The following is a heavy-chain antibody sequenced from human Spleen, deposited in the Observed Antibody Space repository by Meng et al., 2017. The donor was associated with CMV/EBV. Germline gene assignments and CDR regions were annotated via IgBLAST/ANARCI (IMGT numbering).Heavy chain of an antibody. CDR1: GYTFTNYG. CDR2: ISTYNGDT. CDR3: ARDSSSWFKVDF. V-gene: IGHV1-18*01. Sequence: ASVKVSCKASGYTFTNYGISWVRQAPGQGLEWMGWISTYNGDTKYPQKLQDRVTMTTDTSTTTVYMELRSLRSDDTAVYYCARDSSSWFKVDFWGQGSLVTVPQ. D-gene: IGHD6-19*01. J-gene: IGHJ4*02.